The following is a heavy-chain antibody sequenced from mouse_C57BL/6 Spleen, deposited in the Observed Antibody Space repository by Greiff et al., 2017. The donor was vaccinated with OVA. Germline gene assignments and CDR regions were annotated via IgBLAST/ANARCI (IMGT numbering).Heavy chain of an antibody. Sequence: EVHLVESGGDLVKPGGSLKLSCAASGFTFSSYGMSWVRQTPDKRLEWVATISSGGSYTYYPDSVKGRFTISRDNAKNTLYLQMSRLKSEDTAMYYCARQGDAMDYWGQGTSVTVSS. CDR1: GFTFSSYG. CDR2: ISSGGSYT. CDR3: ARQGDAMDY. J-gene: IGHJ4*01. V-gene: IGHV5-6*01.